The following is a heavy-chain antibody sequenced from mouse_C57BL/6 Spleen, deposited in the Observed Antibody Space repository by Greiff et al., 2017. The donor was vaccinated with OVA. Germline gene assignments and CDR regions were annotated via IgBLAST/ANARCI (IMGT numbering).Heavy chain of an antibody. D-gene: IGHD1-1*01. CDR3: ARRGTTVVEDY. V-gene: IGHV1-69*01. J-gene: IGHJ2*01. CDR2: IDPSDSYT. Sequence: VQLQQPGAELVMPGASVKLSCKASGYTFTIYWMHWVKQRPGQGLEWIGEIDPSDSYTNYNQKFKGKSTLTVDKSSSTAYMQLSSLTSEDSAVYYCARRGTTVVEDYWGQGTTLTVSS. CDR1: GYTFTIYW.